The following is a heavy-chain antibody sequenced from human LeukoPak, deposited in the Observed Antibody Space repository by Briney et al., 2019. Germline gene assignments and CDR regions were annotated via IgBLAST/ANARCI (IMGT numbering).Heavy chain of an antibody. CDR1: GGTFSSYA. V-gene: IGHV1-2*04. CDR3: ARGSVAEAFDI. D-gene: IGHD5-12*01. CDR2: INPNSGGT. J-gene: IGHJ3*02. Sequence: ASVKVSCKASGGTFSSYAISWVRQAPGQGLEWMGWINPNSGGTNYAQKFQGWVTMTRDTSISTAYMELSRLRSDDTAVYYCARGSVAEAFDIWGQGTMVTVSS.